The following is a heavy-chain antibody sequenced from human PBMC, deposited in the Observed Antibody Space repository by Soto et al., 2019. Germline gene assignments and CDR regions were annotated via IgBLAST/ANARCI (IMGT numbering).Heavy chain of an antibody. D-gene: IGHD4-17*01. J-gene: IGHJ3*02. V-gene: IGHV1-69*06. CDR3: ARTYGDYVVVAFDI. CDR1: VGSFSTYS. Sequence: QVQLVQSGAEVKKPGSSVKVSCKASVGSFSTYSISWVRQAPGQGLEWMGGIIPIFGTSNYAQKFQGRVTITADISTNTAYMELSSGRSEDTAVYYCARTYGDYVVVAFDIWGQGTMVTVSS. CDR2: IIPIFGTS.